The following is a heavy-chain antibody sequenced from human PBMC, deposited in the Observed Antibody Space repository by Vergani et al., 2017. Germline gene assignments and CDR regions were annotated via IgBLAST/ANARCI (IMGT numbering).Heavy chain of an antibody. CDR3: VKERIDLGSYCFDS. D-gene: IGHD2/OR15-2a*01. J-gene: IGHJ4*01. CDR2: ISGPGLST. CDR1: GFTFSNSA. V-gene: IGHV3-23*01. Sequence: EVHLLESGGGLVQSGGSLRLSCAASGFTFSNSAVSWVRQAPGRGLAWVSSISGPGLSTYYADSVKGRFSISRDNSKNTVYLQMHSLRAEDTAIYYCVKERIDLGSYCFDSWGDGVMVTVSS.